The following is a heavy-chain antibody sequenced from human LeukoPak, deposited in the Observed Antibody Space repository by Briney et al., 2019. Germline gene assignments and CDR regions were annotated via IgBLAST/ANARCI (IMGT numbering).Heavy chain of an antibody. Sequence: SETLSLTCTVSGGSISSSSYYWGWIRQPPGKGLEWIGSIYYSGSTYYNPSLKSRVTISVDTSKNQFSLKLSSVTAADTAVYYCARVVWGYCSGGSCHYYYYYYMDVWGKGTTVTVSS. CDR3: ARVVWGYCSGGSCHYYYYYYMDV. J-gene: IGHJ6*03. CDR2: IYYSGST. CDR1: GGSISSSSYY. D-gene: IGHD2-15*01. V-gene: IGHV4-39*07.